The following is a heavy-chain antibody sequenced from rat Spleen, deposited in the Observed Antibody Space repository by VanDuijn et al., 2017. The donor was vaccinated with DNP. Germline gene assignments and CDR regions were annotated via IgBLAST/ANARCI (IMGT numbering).Heavy chain of an antibody. CDR3: VRWNSGHFDY. V-gene: IGHV5-22*01. CDR2: IGIPAYAP. J-gene: IGHJ2*01. Sequence: EVQLVESGGGLVQPGRSLKLSCAASGFTFSAYYMAWVRQAPAKGLEWVAYIGIPAYAPYYTDSVKGRFAISRDNAKSTLYRQMNSLRSEDMATYYCVRWNSGHFDYWGQGVMVTVSS. CDR1: GFTFSAYY. D-gene: IGHD4-3*01.